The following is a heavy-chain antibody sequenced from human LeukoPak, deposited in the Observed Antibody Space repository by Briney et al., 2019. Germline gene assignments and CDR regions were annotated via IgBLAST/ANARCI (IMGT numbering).Heavy chain of an antibody. CDR2: INSDGSST. CDR3: AKQLGYCSDGSCYFPY. D-gene: IGHD2-15*01. CDR1: GFTFSSYW. V-gene: IGHV3-74*01. J-gene: IGHJ4*02. Sequence: GGSLRLSCAASGFTFSSYWMHWVRQAPGKGLVWVSRINSDGSSTSYADSVKGRFTISRDNAKNTLYLQMNSLRAEDTAVYYCAKQLGYCSDGSCYFPYWGQGTLVTVSS.